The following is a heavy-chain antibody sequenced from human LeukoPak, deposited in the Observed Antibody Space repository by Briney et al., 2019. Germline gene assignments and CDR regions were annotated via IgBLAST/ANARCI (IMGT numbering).Heavy chain of an antibody. CDR3: ARADSSGFDY. Sequence: TSGTLSLTCTVSGGSISSYYWSWIRQPPGKGLEWIGYIYYSGSTNYNPSLKSRVTISVDTSKNQFSLKLSSVTAADTAVYYCARADSSGFDYWGQGTLVTVSS. CDR1: GGSISSYY. D-gene: IGHD3-22*01. CDR2: IYYSGST. V-gene: IGHV4-59*12. J-gene: IGHJ4*02.